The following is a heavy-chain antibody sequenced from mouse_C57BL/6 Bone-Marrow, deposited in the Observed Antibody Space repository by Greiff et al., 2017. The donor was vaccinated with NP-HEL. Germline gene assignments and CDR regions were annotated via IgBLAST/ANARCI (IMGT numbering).Heavy chain of an antibody. D-gene: IGHD2-5*01. CDR2: IWSGGST. CDR1: GFSLTSYG. CDR3: ARNRDYSNYRGGNYAMDY. V-gene: IGHV2-2*01. J-gene: IGHJ4*01. Sequence: QVQLQQSGPGLVQPSQSLSITCTVSGFSLTSYGVHWVRQSPGKGLEWLGVIWSGGSTDYNAAFISRLSISKDNSKSQVFFKMNSLQADDTAIYYCARNRDYSNYRGGNYAMDYWGQGTSVTVSS.